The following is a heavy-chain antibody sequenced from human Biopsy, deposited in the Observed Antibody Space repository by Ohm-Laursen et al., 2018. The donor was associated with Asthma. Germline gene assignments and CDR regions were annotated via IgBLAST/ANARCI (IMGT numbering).Heavy chain of an antibody. CDR1: GGSMRSSSYY. V-gene: IGHV4-39*01. Sequence: SETLSLTCPVSGGSMRSSSYYWGWIRQPPGKGLEWMGSISYTGSAYHNPSFKSRVTISVDTSKNHFSLKLSSVTAADTAVYYCARHWDWGSFFDYWGQGTPVTVSS. D-gene: IGHD7-27*01. CDR3: ARHWDWGSFFDY. J-gene: IGHJ4*02. CDR2: ISYTGSA.